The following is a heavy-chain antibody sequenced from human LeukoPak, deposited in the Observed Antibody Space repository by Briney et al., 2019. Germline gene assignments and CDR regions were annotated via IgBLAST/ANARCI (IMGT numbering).Heavy chain of an antibody. CDR1: GITFSSYW. CDR3: ATLGAVAAFFDF. CDR2: IKEDGSEK. D-gene: IGHD6-19*01. J-gene: IGHJ4*02. Sequence: QAGGSLRLSCAASGITFSSYWMSWVRQAPGKGLEWVANIKEDGSEKYYVDSVKGRFTISRDNAKSSLYLQMNSLRAEDTAVYYCATLGAVAAFFDFWGQGTLVTVSS. V-gene: IGHV3-7*01.